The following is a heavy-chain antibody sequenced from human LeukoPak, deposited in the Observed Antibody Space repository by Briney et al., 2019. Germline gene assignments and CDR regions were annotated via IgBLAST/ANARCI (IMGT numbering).Heavy chain of an antibody. J-gene: IGHJ4*01. D-gene: IGHD6-13*01. V-gene: IGHV3-7*01. CDR1: GFTFTDYW. CDR2: IRQDGSEK. CDR3: ARDGTAAGLYFDL. Sequence: GGSLRLSCEVSGFTFTDYWMNWVRQAPGKGPEWVASIRQDGSEKTYVDSVKGRFTISRDNTRNSLSLQLNGLRAEDTAVYYCARDGTAAGLYFDLWGQGTLVTVSS.